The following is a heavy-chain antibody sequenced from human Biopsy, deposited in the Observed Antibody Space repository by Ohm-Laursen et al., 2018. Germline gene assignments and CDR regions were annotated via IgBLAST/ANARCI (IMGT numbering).Heavy chain of an antibody. CDR2: IYDRGST. CDR1: GDSLTSGPEN. D-gene: IGHD6-19*01. CDR3: ARGMRSSGWPYFAP. J-gene: IGHJ5*02. V-gene: IGHV4-61*01. Sequence: SDTLSLTCTVSGDSLTSGPENWTWIRQPPGQGLEYIGYIYDRGSTANYNPSLESRVTMSVDMPKNQFSLKLSSVTAADTAIYYCARGMRSSGWPYFAPWGQGTLVTVSP.